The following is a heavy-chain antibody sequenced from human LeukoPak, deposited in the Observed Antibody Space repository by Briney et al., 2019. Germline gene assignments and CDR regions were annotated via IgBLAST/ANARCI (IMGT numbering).Heavy chain of an antibody. CDR3: AKTNSGSYYDFDY. V-gene: IGHV3-23*01. J-gene: IGHJ4*02. D-gene: IGHD1-26*01. CDR2: ISGSGGST. Sequence: PGGSLRLSCAASGFTFRSFAMSWVRQAPGKGLEWVSAISGSGGSTYYADSVKGRFIISRDNSKNTLYLQMNSLRAEDTAVYYCAKTNSGSYYDFDYWGQGTLVTVSS. CDR1: GFTFRSFA.